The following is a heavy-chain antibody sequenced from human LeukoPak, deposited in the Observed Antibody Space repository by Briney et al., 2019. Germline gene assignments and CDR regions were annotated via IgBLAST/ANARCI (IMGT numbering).Heavy chain of an antibody. V-gene: IGHV3-9*01. D-gene: IGHD5-18*01. CDR1: GFTFDDYA. Sequence: PGGSLRLSCAASGFTFDDYAMHWVRQAPGKGLEWVSGISWESGSIGYADSVKGRFTISRDNAKYSLSLQMTSLRAEDSAFYYCAKEESKYTYGNAFDYWGQGTLVTVSS. J-gene: IGHJ4*02. CDR2: ISWESGSI. CDR3: AKEESKYTYGNAFDY.